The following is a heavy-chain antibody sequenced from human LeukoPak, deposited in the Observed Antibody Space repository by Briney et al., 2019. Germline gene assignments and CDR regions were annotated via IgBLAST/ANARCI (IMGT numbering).Heavy chain of an antibody. CDR2: ISSSSSTI. D-gene: IGHD6-13*01. J-gene: IGHJ4*02. V-gene: IGHV3-48*01. CDR3: ARDLGGYSSSNKVDY. Sequence: GGSLRLSCAASGFTFSSYSMNWVRQAPGKGLEWVSYISSSSSTIYYADSVKGRFTISRDNAKNSLYLQMNSLRAEDTAVYYCARDLGGYSSSNKVDYWGQGTLVTVSS. CDR1: GFTFSSYS.